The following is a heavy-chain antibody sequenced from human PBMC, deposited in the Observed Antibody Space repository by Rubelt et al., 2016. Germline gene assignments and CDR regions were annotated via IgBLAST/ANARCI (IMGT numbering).Heavy chain of an antibody. J-gene: IGHJ3*01. V-gene: IGHV4-59*11. CDR2: IYDSGST. CDR3: AKDGASSL. D-gene: IGHD3-16*01. Sequence: QVLLQESGPGLVKPSETLSLTCTVSGGSITSHNWSWIRQPPGKGLEWIGYIYDSGSTNYNTSLKSRVNISVDTSKNQLSLKLSSLTAADAAVYYCAKDGASSLWGQGTMVTVSS. CDR1: GGSITSHN.